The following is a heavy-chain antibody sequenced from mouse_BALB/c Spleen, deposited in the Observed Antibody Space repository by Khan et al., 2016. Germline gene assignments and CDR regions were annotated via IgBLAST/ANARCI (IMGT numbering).Heavy chain of an antibody. CDR1: GFTFSSYA. CDR2: ISSGGSS. Sequence: EVQLQESGGGLVKPGGSLKLSCAASGFTFSSYAMSWVRQTPEKRLEWVASISSGGSSFYPDILKDRFTISRDNARNILYLQMSSLRSEDTAMYYCASKFYYVDYWGQGTTLTVSS. J-gene: IGHJ2*01. CDR3: ASKFYYVDY. V-gene: IGHV5-6-5*01.